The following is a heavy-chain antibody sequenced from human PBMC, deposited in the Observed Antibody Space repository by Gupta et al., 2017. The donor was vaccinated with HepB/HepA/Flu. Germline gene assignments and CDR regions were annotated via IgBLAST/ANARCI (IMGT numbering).Heavy chain of an antibody. Sequence: EVQLVESGGGLVQPGGSLRLSCAASGFTFSSFSMNWVLQAPGKGLQWVSYISSSSRTIYYADSVKGRFTISRDNAKNSLYLQMNSLRDEDTAVDYCARGLMFSTSCGYWGKGTLSTVS. J-gene: IGHJ4*02. D-gene: IGHD2-2*01. V-gene: IGHV3-48*02. CDR2: ISSSSRTI. CDR1: GFTFSSFS. CDR3: ARGLMFSTSCGY.